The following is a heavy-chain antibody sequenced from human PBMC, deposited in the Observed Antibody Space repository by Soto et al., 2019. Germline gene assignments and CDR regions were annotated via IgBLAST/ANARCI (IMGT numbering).Heavy chain of an antibody. CDR3: ARLPQYSSGPDY. V-gene: IGHV5-10-1*04. Sequence: PGESLKISCKGSGYSFTSYWISWVRQMPGKGLEWMGRIDPSDSYTNYSPSFQGQVTMSADKSNSTAYLQWSSLKASDTAMYYCARLPQYSSGPDYWGQGTLVTVSS. CDR1: GYSFTSYW. J-gene: IGHJ4*02. CDR2: IDPSDSYT. D-gene: IGHD6-19*01.